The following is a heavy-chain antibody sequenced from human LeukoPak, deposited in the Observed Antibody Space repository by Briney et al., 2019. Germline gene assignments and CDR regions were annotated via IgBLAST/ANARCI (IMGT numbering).Heavy chain of an antibody. D-gene: IGHD5-12*01. V-gene: IGHV4-59*01. CDR3: ARRYSGYDGNFDY. Sequence: SETLSLTCTVSGGSITNYYWSWIRQPPGKGLEWIGYIHYSGSTNYNPSLKSRVTISVDTSKNQFSLRLTSVTAADTAVYYCARRYSGYDGNFDYWGQGTLVTVSS. J-gene: IGHJ4*02. CDR2: IHYSGST. CDR1: GGSITNYY.